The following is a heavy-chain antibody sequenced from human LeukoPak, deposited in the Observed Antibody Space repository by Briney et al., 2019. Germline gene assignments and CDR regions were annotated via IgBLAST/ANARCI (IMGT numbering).Heavy chain of an antibody. J-gene: IGHJ3*02. CDR1: GFTFSSYS. Sequence: GGSLRLSCAASGFTFSSYSMNWVRQAPGKGLEWVSSISSSSSYIYYADSVKGRFTISRDNAKNSLYLQMNSLRAEDTAVYYCARTLAAAAGREGLAFDIWGQGTMVTVSS. D-gene: IGHD6-13*01. V-gene: IGHV3-21*01. CDR3: ARTLAAAAGREGLAFDI. CDR2: ISSSSSYI.